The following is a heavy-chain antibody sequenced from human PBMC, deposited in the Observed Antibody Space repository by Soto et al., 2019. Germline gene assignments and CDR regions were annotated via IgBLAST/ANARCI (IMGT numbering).Heavy chain of an antibody. Sequence: PSQTRSLTCTVSGDSISSHDCSWILQPPGKGLEWIGYIYYSGSTNYNPSLKSRVTISVDTSKNQFSLKLSSVTAADTAVYYCARDGGYDSPLGYYYYYMDVWGKGNTVTGSS. V-gene: IGHV4-59*11. CDR2: IYYSGST. J-gene: IGHJ6*03. CDR3: ARDGGYDSPLGYYYYYMDV. CDR1: GDSISSHD. D-gene: IGHD5-12*01.